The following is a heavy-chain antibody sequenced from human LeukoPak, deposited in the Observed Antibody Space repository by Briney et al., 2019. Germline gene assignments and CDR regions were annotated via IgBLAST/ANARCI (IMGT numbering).Heavy chain of an antibody. D-gene: IGHD6-6*01. CDR3: ARDRGVQKDYFDY. CDR1: GFTFSSYG. CDR2: ISYDGSNK. V-gene: IGHV3-30*03. Sequence: PGRSLRLSCAASGFTFSSYGMHWVRQAPGKGLEWVAVISYDGSNKYYADSVKGRFTISRDNSKNTLYLQMNSLRAEDTAVYYCARDRGVQKDYFDYWGQGTLVTVSS. J-gene: IGHJ4*02.